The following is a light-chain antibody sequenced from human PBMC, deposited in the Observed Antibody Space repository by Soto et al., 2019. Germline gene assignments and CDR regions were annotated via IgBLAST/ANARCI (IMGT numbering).Light chain of an antibody. J-gene: IGKJ1*01. Sequence: EIVLTQFPGTLSLSPGERATLSCRASQSVSGNYLAWYHQKPGQPPRLLIHSASSRASVIPDRCAGGASATNIPLTISRLEAEDSVVYYCQQYDKLPRTFGQGTKVDIK. V-gene: IGKV3-20*01. CDR1: QSVSGNY. CDR2: SAS. CDR3: QQYDKLPRT.